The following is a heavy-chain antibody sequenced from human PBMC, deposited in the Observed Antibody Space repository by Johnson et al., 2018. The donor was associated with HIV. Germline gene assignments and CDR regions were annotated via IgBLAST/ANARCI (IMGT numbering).Heavy chain of an antibody. CDR3: ARARDWNYGDI. CDR2: ITGSGTVV. CDR1: GFTFSDYY. V-gene: IGHV3-11*04. J-gene: IGHJ3*02. Sequence: QVQLVESGGGVVKPGGSLRLSCAASGFTFSDYYMSWIRQAPGKGLEWVSYITGSGTVVYYADSVKGRFTISRDNAKNSLYLQMNSLRAEDTAVYYCARARDWNYGDIWGQGTMVTVSS. D-gene: IGHD1-7*01.